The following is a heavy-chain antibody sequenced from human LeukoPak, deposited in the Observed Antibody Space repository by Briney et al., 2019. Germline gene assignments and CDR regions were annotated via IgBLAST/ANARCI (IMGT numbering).Heavy chain of an antibody. Sequence: GGSLRLSWAASGFSFSSYGMSWVRQAPGRGLERVAVISSDGGDKYYADSVKGRFTISRDNSKNTLYLQMNSLRPEDTAVYYCARGVLRYFGMDVWGQGPTVTVSS. D-gene: IGHD3-9*01. CDR2: ISSDGGDK. J-gene: IGHJ6*02. CDR3: ARGVLRYFGMDV. V-gene: IGHV3-30*03. CDR1: GFSFSSYG.